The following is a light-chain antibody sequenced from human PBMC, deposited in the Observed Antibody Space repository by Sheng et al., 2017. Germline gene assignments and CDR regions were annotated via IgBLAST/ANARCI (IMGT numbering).Light chain of an antibody. CDR3: QQSATSPLT. J-gene: IGKJ4*01. V-gene: IGKV3-20*01. CDR1: QSISNNY. Sequence: ENVLTQSPGTLSLSPGERATLSCRASQSISNNYLAWFQQKPGQAPRLLIYDASNRATGIPDRFSGSGSGTDFSLTVSRLEPEDFAVYFCQQSATSPLTFGGGTKVEIK. CDR2: DAS.